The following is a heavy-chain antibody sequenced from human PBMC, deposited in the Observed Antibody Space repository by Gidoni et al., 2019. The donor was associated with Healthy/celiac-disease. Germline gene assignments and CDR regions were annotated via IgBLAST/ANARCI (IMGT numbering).Heavy chain of an antibody. CDR1: GFTFSNAW. V-gene: IGHV3-15*07. CDR2: IKSKTDGGTT. D-gene: IGHD3-3*01. J-gene: IGHJ4*02. Sequence: EVQLVESGGGLVKPGGSLSLSCSASGFTFSNAWINWVRQAPGKGLEWVGRIKSKTDGGTTDYAAPVKGRFTISRDDSKNTLYLQMNSLKTEDTAVYYCTTDWDYYDFWSGYYPDYWGQGTLVTVSS. CDR3: TTDWDYYDFWSGYYPDY.